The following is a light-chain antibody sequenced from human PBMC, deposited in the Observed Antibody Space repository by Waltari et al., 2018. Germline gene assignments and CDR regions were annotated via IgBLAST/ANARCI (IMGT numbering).Light chain of an antibody. CDR2: EGT. CDR3: SSYARSDNSVL. J-gene: IGLJ2*01. Sequence: QSALTKPASVSGSPGQSITISCTGSTSDVGGYHLVSWYRQFPTKAPQLIIYEGTRRPSGVASRFSASKSGNTASLTISGLQAEDEALYFCSSYARSDNSVLFGGGTQLSVL. V-gene: IGLV2-23*01. CDR1: TSDVGGYHL.